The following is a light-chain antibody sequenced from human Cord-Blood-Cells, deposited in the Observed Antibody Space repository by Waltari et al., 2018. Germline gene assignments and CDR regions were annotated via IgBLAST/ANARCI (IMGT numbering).Light chain of an antibody. J-gene: IGLJ1*01. V-gene: IGLV2-11*01. Sequence: QSALTPPRSVSGHRGQSVTIACPGTTSEVCGYNYVPSYQQHPGKAPKLMIYDVSKRPSGVPDRFSGSKSGNTASLTISELQAEDEADYYCCSYAGSYTSYVFGTGTKVTVL. CDR1: TSEVCGYNY. CDR2: DVS. CDR3: CSYAGSYTSYV.